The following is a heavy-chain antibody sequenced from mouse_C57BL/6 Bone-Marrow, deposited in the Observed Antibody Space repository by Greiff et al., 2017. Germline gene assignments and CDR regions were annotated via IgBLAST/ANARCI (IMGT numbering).Heavy chain of an antibody. CDR3: GRTSPSDD. J-gene: IGHJ2*01. CDR1: GYTFTSYG. V-gene: IGHV1-81*01. CDR2: IYPSSGNT. Sequence: QVQLQQPGAELARPGASVKLSCKASGYTFTSYGISWVKQRTGQGLEWIGEIYPSSGNTYYNEKFKGKATLTADKSSSTAYMELRSLTSDDTAVYFCGRTSPSDDWGPGTTLTVSS.